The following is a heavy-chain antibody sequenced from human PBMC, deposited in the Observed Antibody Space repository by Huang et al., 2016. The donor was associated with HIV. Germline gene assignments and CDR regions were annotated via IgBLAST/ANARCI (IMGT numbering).Heavy chain of an antibody. V-gene: IGHV3-7*01. D-gene: IGHD1-7*01. Sequence: LVESGGGLVQPGGSRRLSCAGSTATFIAYWMTWVRQRPGQGLEWVANIKQDGSEKYYMDSVEGRFNISRDNVKKLLFLEMNNLRVADTAVYYCATKASAMDIWGQGTTVIVSS. CDR2: IKQDGSEK. J-gene: IGHJ6*02. CDR1: TATFIAYW. CDR3: ATKASAMDI.